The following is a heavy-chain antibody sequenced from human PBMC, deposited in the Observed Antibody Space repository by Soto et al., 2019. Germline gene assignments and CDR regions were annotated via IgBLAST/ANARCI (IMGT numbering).Heavy chain of an antibody. D-gene: IGHD1-26*01. V-gene: IGHV4-61*08. J-gene: IGHJ5*02. CDR2: IYYSGST. CDR3: ARDWEVNWFDP. CDR1: GGSISSGGYS. Sequence: SETLSLTCAVSGGSISSGGYSWSWIRQPPGKGLEWIGYIYYSGSTNYNPSLKSRVTISVDTSKNQFSLKLSSVTAADTAVYYCARDWEVNWFDPWGQGTLVTVSS.